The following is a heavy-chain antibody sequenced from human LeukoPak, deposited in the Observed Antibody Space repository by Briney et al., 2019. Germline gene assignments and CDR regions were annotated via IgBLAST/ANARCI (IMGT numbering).Heavy chain of an antibody. J-gene: IGHJ4*02. Sequence: PGGSLRLYCAASGFTLSSYSMNWVRQAPGKGLEWVSSISSSSSYIYYADSVKGRFTISRDNAKNSLYLQMNSLRAEDTAVYYCARDALTYYYDSSGYYRNDYWGQGTLVTVSS. CDR1: GFTLSSYS. CDR2: ISSSSSYI. D-gene: IGHD3-22*01. CDR3: ARDALTYYYDSSGYYRNDY. V-gene: IGHV3-21*01.